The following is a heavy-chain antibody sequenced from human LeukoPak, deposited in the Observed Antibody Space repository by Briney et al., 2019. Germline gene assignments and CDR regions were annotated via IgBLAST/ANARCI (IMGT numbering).Heavy chain of an antibody. D-gene: IGHD4-23*01. CDR3: AKDISHDYGGTSGWDY. V-gene: IGHV3-9*03. Sequence: PGGSLRLSCAASGFTFDDYAMHWVRQAPGKGLEWVSVISWNSGSIGYADSVKGRFTISRDNAKNSLYLQMNSLRAEDMALYYCAKDISHDYGGTSGWDYWGQGTLVTVSS. CDR1: GFTFDDYA. CDR2: ISWNSGSI. J-gene: IGHJ4*02.